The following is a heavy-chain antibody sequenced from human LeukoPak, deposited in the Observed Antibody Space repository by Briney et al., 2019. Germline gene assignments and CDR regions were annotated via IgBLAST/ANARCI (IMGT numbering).Heavy chain of an antibody. J-gene: IGHJ4*02. D-gene: IGHD3-9*01. V-gene: IGHV1-18*01. CDR1: GYTFTSYG. CDR2: ISAYNGNT. Sequence: GASVKVSCKASGYTFTSYGINWVRQAPGQGLEWMGWISAYNGNTNYAQKLQGRVTMTTDTSTSTAYMELRSLRSDDTAVYYCARADVLRYFDWLNPFGYWGQGTLVTVSS. CDR3: ARADVLRYFDWLNPFGY.